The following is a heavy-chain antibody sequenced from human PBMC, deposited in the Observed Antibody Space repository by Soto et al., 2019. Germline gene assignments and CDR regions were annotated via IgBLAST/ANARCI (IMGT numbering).Heavy chain of an antibody. CDR2: TRNKVNSFSA. Sequence: EVQLMESGGGLVQPGGSLRLSCAASGFIFSDYYMDWVRQVAGKGLEWVGRTRNKVNSFSAEYAASVKGRFSIYRDASKDSMYLQMNSLKSDDTAVYYCARDTGGSDDYWGQGALVTVSS. V-gene: IGHV3-72*01. CDR3: ARDTGGSDDY. J-gene: IGHJ4*02. D-gene: IGHD3-16*01. CDR1: GFIFSDYY.